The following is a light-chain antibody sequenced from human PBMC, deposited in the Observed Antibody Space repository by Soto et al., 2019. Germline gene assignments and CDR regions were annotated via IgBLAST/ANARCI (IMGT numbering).Light chain of an antibody. CDR2: DNN. CDR3: GTWYSSLSAVV. Sequence: QSVLTQPPSVSAAPGQTVTISCSGSSSNIGNNYVSWYQQLPGTAPKLLIYDNNKRPSGIPDRFSGSKSGTSATLRITGLQTGDEADYYCGTWYSSLSAVVFGGGTKVTVL. J-gene: IGLJ2*01. V-gene: IGLV1-51*01. CDR1: SSNIGNNY.